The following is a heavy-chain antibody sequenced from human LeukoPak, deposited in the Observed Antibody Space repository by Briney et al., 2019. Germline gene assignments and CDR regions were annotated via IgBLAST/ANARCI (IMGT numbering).Heavy chain of an antibody. D-gene: IGHD6-13*01. CDR2: ISYDGSNK. V-gene: IGHV3-30*03. CDR3: ARGRSSWLYYFDY. J-gene: IGHJ4*02. Sequence: GTSLRLSCAASRFAFSDFDKIWVRQAPGKGLEWVAVISYDGSNKYYADSVKGRFTISRDNSKNTLYLQMNSLRAEDTAVYYCARGRSSWLYYFDYWGQGTLVTVSS. CDR1: RFAFSDFD.